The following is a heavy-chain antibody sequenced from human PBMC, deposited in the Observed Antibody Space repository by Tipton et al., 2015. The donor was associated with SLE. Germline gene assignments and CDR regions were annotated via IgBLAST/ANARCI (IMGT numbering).Heavy chain of an antibody. CDR2: IYYSGIT. CDR3: ARGAAGGNGHWFDP. D-gene: IGHD4-23*01. CDR1: GASISSGTYY. J-gene: IGHJ5*02. Sequence: TLSLTCTVSGASISSGTYYWGWVRQPPGKGLEWIGSIYYSGITYYNPSLKSRVTISVDTSKNQFSLQLTSVTAADTAVYYCARGAAGGNGHWFDPWGQGTLVSVSS. V-gene: IGHV4-39*07.